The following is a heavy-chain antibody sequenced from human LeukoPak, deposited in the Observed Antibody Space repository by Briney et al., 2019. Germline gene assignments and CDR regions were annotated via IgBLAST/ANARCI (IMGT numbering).Heavy chain of an antibody. CDR3: ARDPQYSSSSDAFDI. CDR2: IYYSGST. D-gene: IGHD6-13*01. Sequence: SETLSLTCTVSGGSVSSGSYYWSWIRQPPGKGLEWIGYIYYSGSTNYNPSLMSRVTISVDTSKNQFSLKVSSVAAADTAVYFCARDPQYSSSSDAFDIWAKGQWSPSLQ. J-gene: IGHJ3*02. CDR1: GGSVSSGSYY. V-gene: IGHV4-61*01.